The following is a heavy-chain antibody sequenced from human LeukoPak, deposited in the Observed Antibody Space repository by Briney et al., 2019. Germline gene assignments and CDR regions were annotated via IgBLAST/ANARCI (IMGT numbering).Heavy chain of an antibody. Sequence: GGSLRLSCAASGFTFSSYGMHWVRQAPDKGVEWVAVIWFDGSTEFYADPVKGRFTISRDNSKNTLYLQMNGLRAEDTAVYYCARALSGYYSIDYWGQGTLVTVSS. CDR3: ARALSGYYSIDY. CDR1: GFTFSSYG. CDR2: IWFDGSTE. V-gene: IGHV3-33*01. D-gene: IGHD3-22*01. J-gene: IGHJ4*02.